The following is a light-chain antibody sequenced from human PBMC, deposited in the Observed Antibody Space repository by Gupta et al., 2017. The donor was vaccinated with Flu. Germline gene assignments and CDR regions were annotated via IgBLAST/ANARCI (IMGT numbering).Light chain of an antibody. J-gene: IGKJ2*01. CDR3: QQYGRSPPYT. Sequence: TPSLSPGERVSVSCRASQSVASPSLAWYQQKAGQPPRLIIYGASTRATGIPDRFSGSGSGTDFTLMISRLEPEDSAVYFCQQYGRSPPYTFGQGTRLEIK. CDR2: GAS. CDR1: QSVASPS. V-gene: IGKV3-20*01.